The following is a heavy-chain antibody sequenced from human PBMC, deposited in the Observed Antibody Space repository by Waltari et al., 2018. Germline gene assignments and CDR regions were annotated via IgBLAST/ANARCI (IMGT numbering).Heavy chain of an antibody. CDR1: GYSISSGYY. J-gene: IGHJ4*02. D-gene: IGHD3-22*01. Sequence: QVQLQESGPGLVKPSETLSLTCAVSGYSISSGYYWGWLRQPPGQGLTWIGSIYHSGSTYYNPSLKSRVTISVDTSKNQFSLKLSSVTAADTAVYYWARHPLVVIKPYYFDYWGQGTRVTVSS. CDR3: ARHPLVVIKPYYFDY. CDR2: IYHSGST. V-gene: IGHV4-38-2*01.